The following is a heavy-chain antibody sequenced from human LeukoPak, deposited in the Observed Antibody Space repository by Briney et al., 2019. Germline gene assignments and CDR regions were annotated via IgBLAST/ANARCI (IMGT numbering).Heavy chain of an antibody. CDR2: MNPNSGNT. D-gene: IGHD6-6*01. V-gene: IGHV1-8*01. CDR1: GYTFTSYD. J-gene: IGHJ4*02. CDR3: ARVNPPKEYSRNHPDY. Sequence: ASVKVSCKASGYTFTSYDINWVRQATGQGLEWMGWMNPNSGNTGYAQTFQGRVTMTRNTSISTAYMELSSLRSEDTAVYYCARVNPPKEYSRNHPDYWGQGNLVTVS.